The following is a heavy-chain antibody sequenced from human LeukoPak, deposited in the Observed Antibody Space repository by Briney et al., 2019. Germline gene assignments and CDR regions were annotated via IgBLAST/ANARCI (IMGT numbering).Heavy chain of an antibody. CDR2: ISSSSSYI. CDR1: GFTFSSYS. Sequence: PGWSLTLSCAASGFTFSSYSMNWLRQAPGKGLEWVSSISSSSSYIYYAASVKGRFTISRDNAKNSLYLQMNSLRAEDTAVYYCARSSSGLPVNWGQGTLVSVSS. D-gene: IGHD3-10*01. J-gene: IGHJ4*02. V-gene: IGHV3-21*01. CDR3: ARSSSGLPVN.